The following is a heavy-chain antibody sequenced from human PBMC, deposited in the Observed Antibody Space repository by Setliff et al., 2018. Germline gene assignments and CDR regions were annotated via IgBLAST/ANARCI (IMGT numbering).Heavy chain of an antibody. V-gene: IGHV1-18*01. CDR1: GGPLNSYS. CDR2: ISAYNGNT. CDR3: ARDLGHGGDSDY. J-gene: IGHJ4*02. D-gene: IGHD2-21*02. Sequence: SVQVSCKASGGPLNSYSFSWVRQAPGQGLEGMGWISAYNGNTNYAQKFQGRVTLTRDTSTSTVYMEMSSLTSEDTSVSYCARDLGHGGDSDYWGQGILVTVSS.